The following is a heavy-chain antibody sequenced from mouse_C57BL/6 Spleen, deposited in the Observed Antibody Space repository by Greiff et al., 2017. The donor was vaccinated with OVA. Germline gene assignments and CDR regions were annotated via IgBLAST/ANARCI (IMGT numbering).Heavy chain of an antibody. V-gene: IGHV1-80*01. Sequence: VKLVESGAELVKPGASVKISCKASGYAFSSYWMNWVKQRPGKGLEWIGQIYPGDGDTNYNGKFKGKATLTADKSSSTAYMQLSSLTSEDSAVYFCARKGSYYARDYWGQGTSVTVSS. CDR1: GYAFSSYW. CDR3: ARKGSYYARDY. J-gene: IGHJ4*01. CDR2: IYPGDGDT.